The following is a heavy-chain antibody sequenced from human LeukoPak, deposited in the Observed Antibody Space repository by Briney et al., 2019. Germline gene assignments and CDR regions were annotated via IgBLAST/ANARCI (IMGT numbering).Heavy chain of an antibody. CDR2: ISGSGTST. Sequence: GGSLRLSCAASGFTFSSYGMPWVRQAPGKGLEWVSDISGSGTSTHYADSVKGRFTISRDNSKKTLNLQMNSLTAEDTAVYYCAKVDSAERSGIWTAFDVWGRGTMVTVSS. CDR1: GFTFSSYG. CDR3: AKVDSAERSGIWTAFDV. J-gene: IGHJ3*01. D-gene: IGHD3-3*01. V-gene: IGHV3-23*01.